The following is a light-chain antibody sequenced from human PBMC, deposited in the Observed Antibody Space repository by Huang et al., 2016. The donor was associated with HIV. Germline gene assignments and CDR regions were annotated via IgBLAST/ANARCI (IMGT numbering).Light chain of an antibody. J-gene: IGKJ2*01. Sequence: DIQMTQSPSTLSAPIGDRVTITCRASQSISRWVAWYQQKLGTAPKLLIYKASSLESGVPSRFSGSGSGTEFTLTISSLQPDDFATYYCQQYNSYPYTFGQGTKLEIK. CDR2: KAS. V-gene: IGKV1-5*03. CDR3: QQYNSYPYT. CDR1: QSISRW.